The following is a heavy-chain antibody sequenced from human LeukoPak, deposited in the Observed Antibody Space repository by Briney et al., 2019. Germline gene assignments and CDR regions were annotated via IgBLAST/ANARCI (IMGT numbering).Heavy chain of an antibody. CDR2: ISGGGIIT. J-gene: IGHJ6*02. Sequence: GGSLRLSCAASGFSFSNSAMSWVRQAPGKGLEWVSAISGGGIITFSADSVKGRFTISRDNSKNTLYLQMNSLRAEDTAVYYCARERYRPYGMDVWGQGTTVTVSS. CDR3: ARERYRPYGMDV. D-gene: IGHD3-16*02. CDR1: GFSFSNSA. V-gene: IGHV3-23*01.